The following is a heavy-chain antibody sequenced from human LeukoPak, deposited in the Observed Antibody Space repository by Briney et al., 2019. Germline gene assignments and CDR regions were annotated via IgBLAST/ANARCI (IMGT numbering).Heavy chain of an antibody. CDR1: GYSISSGYY. D-gene: IGHD6-25*01. J-gene: IGHJ4*02. V-gene: IGHV4-38-2*02. CDR3: ARDRSATQSFDY. Sequence: SETLSHTCAVSGYSISSGYYWGWIRQPPGKGLEWIGSIYHSGSTYYNPSLKSRVTISVDTSKNQFSLKLNSVTAADTAFYYCARDRSATQSFDYWGQGTLVTVSS. CDR2: IYHSGST.